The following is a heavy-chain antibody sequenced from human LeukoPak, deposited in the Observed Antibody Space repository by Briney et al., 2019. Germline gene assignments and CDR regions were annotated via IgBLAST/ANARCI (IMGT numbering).Heavy chain of an antibody. V-gene: IGHV4-39*01. Sequence: SETLSLTCTVSGGSISSSSYYWGWIRQPPGKGLEWIGSIYYSGSTYYNPSLKSRVTISVDTSKNQFSLKLSSVTAADTAVCYCAGGSSGWSNDAFDIWGQGTMVTVSS. D-gene: IGHD6-19*01. CDR1: GGSISSSSYY. J-gene: IGHJ3*02. CDR2: IYYSGST. CDR3: AGGSSGWSNDAFDI.